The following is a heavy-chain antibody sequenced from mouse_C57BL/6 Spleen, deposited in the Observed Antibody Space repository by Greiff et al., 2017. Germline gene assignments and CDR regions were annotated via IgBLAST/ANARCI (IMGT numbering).Heavy chain of an antibody. CDR3: AREERTTRITSFAY. Sequence: EVQLVEPGGGLVQPGESLKLSCESNEYEFPSHDMSWVRKTPEKRLELVAAINSAGGSTYYPDTMGRRFIFSRDNTTKTLSLQLSRLRSAATALYYCAREERTTRITSFAYWGQGTLVTVSA. V-gene: IGHV5-2*01. CDR1: EYEFPSHD. CDR2: INSAGGST. J-gene: IGHJ3*01. D-gene: IGHD2-4*01.